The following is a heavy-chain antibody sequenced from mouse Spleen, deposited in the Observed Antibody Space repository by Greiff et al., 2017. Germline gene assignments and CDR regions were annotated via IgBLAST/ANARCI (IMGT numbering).Heavy chain of an antibody. CDR1: GFTFSDYG. Sequence: EVQLVESGGGLVKPGGSLKLSCAASGFTFSDYGMHWVRQAPEKGLEWVAYISSGSSTIYYADTVKGRFTISRDNAKNTLFLQMTSLRSEDTAMYYCAREGGKDWYFDVWGAGTTVTVSS. J-gene: IGHJ1*01. CDR2: ISSGSSTI. CDR3: AREGGKDWYFDV. V-gene: IGHV5-17*01.